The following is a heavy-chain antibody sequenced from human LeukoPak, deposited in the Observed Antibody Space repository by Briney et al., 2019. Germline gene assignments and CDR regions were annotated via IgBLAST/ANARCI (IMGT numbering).Heavy chain of an antibody. D-gene: IGHD3-3*01. V-gene: IGHV4-4*07. CDR1: GASISSYY. Sequence: PSETLSLTCTVSGASISSYYWSWIRQPAGRGLEWIGRIYSSRSIYNPSLKSRVTMSVDTSKNQFSLKLSSVTAADTAVYYCARAEIYDFWSGYYLNWFDPWGQGTLVTVSS. CDR2: IYSSRS. CDR3: ARAEIYDFWSGYYLNWFDP. J-gene: IGHJ5*02.